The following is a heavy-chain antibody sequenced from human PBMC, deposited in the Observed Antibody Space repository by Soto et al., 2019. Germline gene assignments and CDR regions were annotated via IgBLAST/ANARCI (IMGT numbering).Heavy chain of an antibody. CDR2: ISAYNGNT. J-gene: IGHJ6*02. D-gene: IGHD2-21*01. CDR1: GYTFTSYG. V-gene: IGHV1-18*01. CDR3: ATLKEVRRRYYYGMDV. Sequence: QVQLVQSGAEVKKPGASVKVSCKASGYTFTSYGISWVRQAPGQGLEWMGWISAYNGNTNYAQKLPGRVTMTTDTSTRPAYMELRSLRSDDTAVYYCATLKEVRRRYYYGMDVWGQGTTVTVSS.